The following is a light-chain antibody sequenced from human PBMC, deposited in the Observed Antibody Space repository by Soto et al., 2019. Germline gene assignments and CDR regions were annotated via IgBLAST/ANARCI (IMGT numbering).Light chain of an antibody. Sequence: QSALTQPPSASGSPGQSVTISCTGTSGDVGGYTHVSWFQQHPGKAPKLMIYDVSKRPSGVPDRFSGSKSGNTASLTVSGLQAEDEADYYCSSYAGSSTYVLGTGTKVTVL. CDR1: SGDVGGYTH. V-gene: IGLV2-8*01. CDR2: DVS. J-gene: IGLJ1*01. CDR3: SSYAGSSTYV.